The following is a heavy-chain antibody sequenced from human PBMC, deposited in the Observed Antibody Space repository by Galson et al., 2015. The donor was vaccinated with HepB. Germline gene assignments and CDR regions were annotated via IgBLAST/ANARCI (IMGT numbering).Heavy chain of an antibody. CDR3: ARHAYSGSYPRDHNYYYYMDV. CDR2: IYPGDSDT. CDR1: GYSFTNYW. V-gene: IGHV5-51*01. Sequence: SGAEVKKPGESLKISCKGSGYSFTNYWIGWVRQMPGKGLEWMGIIYPGDSDTRYSPSFQGQVTISADKSITTAYLQWSSLKASDTAMFYCARHAYSGSYPRDHNYYYYMDVWGKGTTVTVSS. J-gene: IGHJ6*03. D-gene: IGHD1-26*01.